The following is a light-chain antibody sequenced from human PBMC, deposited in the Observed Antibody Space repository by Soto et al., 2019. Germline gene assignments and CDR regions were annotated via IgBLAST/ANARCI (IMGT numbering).Light chain of an antibody. CDR3: QQYNDWIT. CDR2: AAS. Sequence: ETIMTQSPATLSVSPGERVTLSCRASQSVASNLAWYQQKPGQAPRLLIYAASARPTGIPARFSGGRSETDFTLTISSLQSEDFAVYYCQQYNDWITFGQGTRLEIK. V-gene: IGKV3-15*01. CDR1: QSVASN. J-gene: IGKJ5*01.